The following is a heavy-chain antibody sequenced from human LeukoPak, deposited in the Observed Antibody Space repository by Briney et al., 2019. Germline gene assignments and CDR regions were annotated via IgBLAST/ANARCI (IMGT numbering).Heavy chain of an antibody. Sequence: GGSLRLSCAASGFTFSSYAMSWVRQAPGKGLEWVSAISGSGGSTYYADSVKGLFTISRDNSKNTLYLQMNSLRAEDTAVYYCAKDPLVDHYEGDWGQGTLVTVSS. CDR1: GFTFSSYA. V-gene: IGHV3-23*01. CDR2: ISGSGGST. CDR3: AKDPLVDHYEGD. D-gene: IGHD2-15*01. J-gene: IGHJ4*02.